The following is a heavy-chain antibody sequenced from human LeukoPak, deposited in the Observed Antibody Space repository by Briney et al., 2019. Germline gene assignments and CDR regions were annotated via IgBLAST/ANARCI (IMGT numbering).Heavy chain of an antibody. CDR3: ARDGYSSSWPDY. J-gene: IGHJ4*02. D-gene: IGHD6-13*01. V-gene: IGHV1-69*04. CDR1: GGTFISYA. CDR2: IIPILGIA. Sequence: SVKVSCKASGGTFISYAISWVRQAPGQGLEWMGRIIPILGIANYAQKFQGRVTIIADKSTSTAYMELSSLRSEDTAVYYCARDGYSSSWPDYWGQGTLVTVSS.